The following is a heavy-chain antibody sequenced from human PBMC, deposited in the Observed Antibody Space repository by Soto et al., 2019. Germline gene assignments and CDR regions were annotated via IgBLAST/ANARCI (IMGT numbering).Heavy chain of an antibody. V-gene: IGHV4-34*01. CDR1: GGSFSGYY. Sequence: SETLSLTCAVYGGSFSGYYWSWIRQPPGKGLEWIGEINHSGSTNYNPSLKSRVTISVDTSKNQFSLKLSSVTAAGTAVYYCARGLDGTAVAGDPFDYWGQGTLVTVSS. CDR2: INHSGST. D-gene: IGHD6-19*01. J-gene: IGHJ4*02. CDR3: ARGLDGTAVAGDPFDY.